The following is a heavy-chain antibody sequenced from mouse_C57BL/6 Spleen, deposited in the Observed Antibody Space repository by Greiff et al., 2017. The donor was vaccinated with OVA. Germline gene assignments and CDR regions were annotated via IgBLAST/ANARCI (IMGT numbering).Heavy chain of an antibody. J-gene: IGHJ2*01. CDR1: GYTFTDYE. Sequence: VKVVESGAELVRPGASVTLSCKASGYTFTDYEMHWVKQTPVHGLEWIGAIDPETGGTAYNQKFKGKAILTADKSSSTAYMELRSLTSEDSAVYYCTRKGYWGQGTTLTVSS. CDR2: IDPETGGT. V-gene: IGHV1-15*01. CDR3: TRKGY.